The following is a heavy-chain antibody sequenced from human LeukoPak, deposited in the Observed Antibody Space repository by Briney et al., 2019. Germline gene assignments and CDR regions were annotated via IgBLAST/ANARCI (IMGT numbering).Heavy chain of an antibody. V-gene: IGHV4-59*01. Sequence: SDTLSLTCTVSGGSLSSYYWSWIRQPPGKGLEWMGYIYYSGSTNYNPSLKSRVTISVDTSKNQFSLKLSSVTAADTAVYYCARYDYGGNSYGMDVWGQGTTVTVSS. D-gene: IGHD4-23*01. J-gene: IGHJ6*02. CDR3: ARYDYGGNSYGMDV. CDR2: IYYSGST. CDR1: GGSLSSYY.